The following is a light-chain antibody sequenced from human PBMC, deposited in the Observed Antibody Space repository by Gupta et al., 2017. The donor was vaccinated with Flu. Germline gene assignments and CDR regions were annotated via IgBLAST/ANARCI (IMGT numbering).Light chain of an antibody. CDR1: QSVSRY. CDR2: DAS. V-gene: IGKV3-11*01. J-gene: IGKJ2*01. Sequence: ATLSLSPGERATLSCRASQSVSRYLAWYQQKPCQAPRLLIYDASNRATGIPARFSGSGSGTDFTLTISSREPEDFAVYYCQQRSNRPPYTFGQGTKLQIK. CDR3: QQRSNRPPYT.